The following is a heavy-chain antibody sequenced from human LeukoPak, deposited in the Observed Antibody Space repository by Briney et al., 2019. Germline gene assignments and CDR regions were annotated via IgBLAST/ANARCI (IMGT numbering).Heavy chain of an antibody. D-gene: IGHD2-15*01. V-gene: IGHV4-34*01. J-gene: IGHJ4*02. Sequence: PSETLSLTRAVYGGSFSGYYWSWIRQPPGKGLEWIGEINHSGSTNYNPSLKSRVTISVDTSKNQFSLKLSSVTAADTAVYYCARRANCSGGSCYGRTYYFDYWGQGTLVTVSS. CDR1: GGSFSGYY. CDR2: INHSGST. CDR3: ARRANCSGGSCYGRTYYFDY.